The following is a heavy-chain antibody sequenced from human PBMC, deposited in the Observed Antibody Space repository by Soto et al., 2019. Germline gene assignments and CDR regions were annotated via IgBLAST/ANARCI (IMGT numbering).Heavy chain of an antibody. Sequence: QVQLQESGPGLVKPSGTLSLTCAVSGGSITTSDWWSWVRQPPGKGLEWIGEIYHSETTNYNPSFQRRRTTSVDRSKTQFSLDLKSVTAAVTAVYYCARVKYCPGSKCYDFDYWGQGTLVTVSS. D-gene: IGHD2-8*02. J-gene: IGHJ4*02. CDR2: IYHSETT. CDR3: ARVKYCPGSKCYDFDY. V-gene: IGHV4-4*02. CDR1: GGSITTSDW.